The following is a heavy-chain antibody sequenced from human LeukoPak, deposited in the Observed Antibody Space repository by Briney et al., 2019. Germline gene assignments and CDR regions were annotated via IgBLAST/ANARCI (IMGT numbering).Heavy chain of an antibody. Sequence: SETLSLTCSVSGGSITTYYWTWIRQPPGKGLEWIGYVHYGGSTNYNPSLKSRVTMSEDTSTNQFSLKLSSVTAADTAVYYCARGVGATHFDYWGLGTLVTVSS. J-gene: IGHJ4*01. CDR1: GGSITTYY. CDR3: ARGVGATHFDY. D-gene: IGHD1-26*01. V-gene: IGHV4-59*01. CDR2: VHYGGST.